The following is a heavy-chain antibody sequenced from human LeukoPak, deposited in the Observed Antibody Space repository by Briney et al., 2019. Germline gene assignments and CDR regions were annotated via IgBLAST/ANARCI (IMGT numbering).Heavy chain of an antibody. CDR2: ISSSSSYI. Sequence: GGSLRLSCAASGFTFRTYCMNWVRQAPGKGLEWVSSISSSSSYIYYADSVKGRFTISRDNAKNSLYLQMNSLRAEDTAVYYCARDIAAAGTGFDYWGQGTLVSVSS. CDR3: ARDIAAAGTGFDY. CDR1: GFTFRTYC. J-gene: IGHJ4*02. D-gene: IGHD6-13*01. V-gene: IGHV3-21*01.